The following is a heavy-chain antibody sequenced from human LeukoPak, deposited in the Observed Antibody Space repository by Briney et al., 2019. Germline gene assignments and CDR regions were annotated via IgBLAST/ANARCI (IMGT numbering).Heavy chain of an antibody. CDR1: GFTFSSYG. Sequence: GSLRLSCAASGFTFSSYGMHWVRQAPGKGLEWVAVIWYDGSNKYYADSVKGRFTISRDNSKNTLYLQMNSLRAEDTAVYYCAKSQYQLSLGAFDIWGQGTMVTVSS. J-gene: IGHJ3*02. V-gene: IGHV3-33*06. CDR3: AKSQYQLSLGAFDI. CDR2: IWYDGSNK. D-gene: IGHD2-2*01.